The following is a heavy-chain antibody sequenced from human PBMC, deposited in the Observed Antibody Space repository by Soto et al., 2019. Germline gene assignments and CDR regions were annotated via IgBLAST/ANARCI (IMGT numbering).Heavy chain of an antibody. CDR2: ISYDGSNK. Sequence: GGSLRLSCAASGFTFSSYAMHWVRQAPGKGLEWVAVISYDGSNKYYADSVKGRFTISRDNSKNTLYLQMNSLRAEDTAVYYCARDPRTGELEDYYYGMDVWGQGTTVTVSS. CDR3: ARDPRTGELEDYYYGMDV. CDR1: GFTFSSYA. D-gene: IGHD7-27*01. V-gene: IGHV3-30-3*01. J-gene: IGHJ6*02.